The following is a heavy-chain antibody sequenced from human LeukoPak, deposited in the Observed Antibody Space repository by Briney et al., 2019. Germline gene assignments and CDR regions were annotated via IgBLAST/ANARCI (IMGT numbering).Heavy chain of an antibody. CDR1: GFTFSRYW. CDR3: ARDGSSSSSPKN. Sequence: GGSLRLSCAASGFTFSRYWMSWVRQAPGKGLEWVANIKEDGSEKYYVDSVKGRFTISRDNAKNSLYLQMNSLRAEDTAVYYCARDGSSSSSPKNWGQGTLVTVSS. V-gene: IGHV3-7*01. D-gene: IGHD6-13*01. CDR2: IKEDGSEK. J-gene: IGHJ4*02.